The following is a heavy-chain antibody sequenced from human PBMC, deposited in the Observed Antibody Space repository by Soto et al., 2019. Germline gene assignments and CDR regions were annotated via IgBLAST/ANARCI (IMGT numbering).Heavy chain of an antibody. V-gene: IGHV3-23*01. CDR3: AKWGLGSGWFDY. CDR2: ISGSGGST. D-gene: IGHD6-19*01. CDR1: GFTFSSYA. J-gene: IGHJ4*02. Sequence: EVQLLESGGGLVQPGGSLRLSCAASGFTFSSYAMSWVRQAPGKGLEWVSAISGSGGSTYYEDSVKGRFTISRDNSKHTLYLQMNSLRAEDTAVYYCAKWGLGSGWFDYWGRGSLVSVSS.